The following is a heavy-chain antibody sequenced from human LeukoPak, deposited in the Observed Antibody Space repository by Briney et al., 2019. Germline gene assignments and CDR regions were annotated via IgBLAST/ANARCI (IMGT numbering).Heavy chain of an antibody. CDR1: GGSFSGYY. D-gene: IGHD3-16*02. J-gene: IGHJ3*02. V-gene: IGHV4-34*01. CDR3: ARGRNHYDYVWGSYCSGGGPTDRAFDI. Sequence: SQTLSLTCAVYGGSFSGYYWSCIRHHPWKGLEWMGEINHSRSTNYNPSLNSRVTTSVDTYKKQFSLKLSSLTAADTAVYYCARGRNHYDYVWGSYCSGGGPTDRAFDIWGEGTMVIVSS. CDR2: INHSRST.